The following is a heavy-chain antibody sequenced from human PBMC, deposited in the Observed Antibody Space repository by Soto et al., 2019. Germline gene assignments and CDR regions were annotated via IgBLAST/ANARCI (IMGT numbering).Heavy chain of an antibody. V-gene: IGHV4-39*01. Sequence: SETLSLTCIVSGESISSSSYYWGWIRQPPGKGLEWIGSIYYSGRTYYNPSFKSRVTISIDTSKNQFSLKLSSVTATDTAVYYCARQRTTVVTQAYFDHWGQGALRTFSS. CDR1: GESISSSSYY. CDR2: IYYSGRT. J-gene: IGHJ4*02. D-gene: IGHD2-21*02. CDR3: ARQRTTVVTQAYFDH.